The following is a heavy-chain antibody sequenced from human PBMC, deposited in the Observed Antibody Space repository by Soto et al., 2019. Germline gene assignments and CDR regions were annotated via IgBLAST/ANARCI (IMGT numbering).Heavy chain of an antibody. Sequence: QVQLVQSGAEVKKPGSSVKVSCKASGGTFSSYAISWVRQAPGQGLECMGGITPLFGTANYAQKFQGRVTITADESTSTAYMELSSLXXXXXXXXXXXXXXSTGIDY. V-gene: IGHV1-69*01. CDR2: ITPLFGTA. J-gene: IGHJ4*01. CDR3: XXXXSTGIDY. D-gene: IGHD3-10*01. CDR1: GGTFSSYA.